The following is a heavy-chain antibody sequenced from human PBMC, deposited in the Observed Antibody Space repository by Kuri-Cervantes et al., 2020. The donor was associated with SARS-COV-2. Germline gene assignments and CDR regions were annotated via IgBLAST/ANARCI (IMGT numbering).Heavy chain of an antibody. J-gene: IGHJ4*02. D-gene: IGHD6-19*01. CDR1: GGSISSYY. Sequence: SETLSLTCTVSGGSISSYYWSWIRQPPGKGLEWIGSIYYSGSTYYNPSLKSRVTISVDTSKNQFSLKLSSVTAADTAVYYCATGSQWLGYLDYWGQGTLVTVSS. CDR3: ATGSQWLGYLDY. V-gene: IGHV4-59*05. CDR2: IYYSGST.